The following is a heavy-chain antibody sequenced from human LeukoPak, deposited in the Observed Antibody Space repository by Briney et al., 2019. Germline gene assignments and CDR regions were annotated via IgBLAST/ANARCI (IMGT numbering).Heavy chain of an antibody. CDR2: IYYSGTT. CDR3: ARRPGSWAAGTGACFDY. V-gene: IGHV4-39*01. Sequence: KPSETLSLTCTVSGGSISSSSYYWGWIRQPPGKGLEWIGSIYYSGTTYYNPSLKSRVTISVDTSKNQFSLKLNSVTAADTAVYYCARRPGSWAAGTGACFDYWGQGTLVTVSS. J-gene: IGHJ4*02. CDR1: GGSISSSSYY. D-gene: IGHD6-13*01.